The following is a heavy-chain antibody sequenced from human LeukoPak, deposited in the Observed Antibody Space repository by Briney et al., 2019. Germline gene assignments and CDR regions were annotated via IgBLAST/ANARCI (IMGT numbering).Heavy chain of an antibody. CDR3: DAESENRSGGDD. D-gene: IGHD1-14*01. Sequence: PGGSLRLSCAGSGFTFSNYWIHWVRQVPGKGLLWVSRIDSVGNRIVYADSVKGRFTISRDNAKNTVYLQMNSLRAEDTAVYYCDAESENRSGGDDWGQGTLVTVSS. CDR2: IDSVGNRI. V-gene: IGHV3-74*01. CDR1: GFTFSNYW. J-gene: IGHJ4*02.